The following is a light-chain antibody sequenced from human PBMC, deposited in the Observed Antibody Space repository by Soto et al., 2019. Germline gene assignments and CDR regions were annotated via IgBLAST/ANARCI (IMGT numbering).Light chain of an antibody. V-gene: IGKV3-11*01. CDR2: DAS. CDR1: QSVSSY. Sequence: EIVLTQSPATLSLSPGERATLSCRASQSVSSYLAWYQQKPGQAPSLLIYDASNRATGIPARFSGSGSGTDFTFAISGLEPEDFVVYYCQQRSNWPITFGKGTRLEI. CDR3: QQRSNWPIT. J-gene: IGKJ5*01.